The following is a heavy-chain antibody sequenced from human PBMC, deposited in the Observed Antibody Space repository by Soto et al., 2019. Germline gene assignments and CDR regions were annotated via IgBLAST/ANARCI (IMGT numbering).Heavy chain of an antibody. CDR1: GFTFSGHW. J-gene: IGHJ3*02. Sequence: EVQLVESGGDLVQPGGSLRLSCAASGFTFSGHWMHWARQVPGKGLEWVSRINTDGGSSAYADSVKGRFTISRDNAKNTLYLQMNGLRAEDTAVYYCAREAGYCSRTSCYRRAFDTWGQGTTVTVSS. V-gene: IGHV3-74*03. CDR3: AREAGYCSRTSCYRRAFDT. D-gene: IGHD2-2*01. CDR2: INTDGGSS.